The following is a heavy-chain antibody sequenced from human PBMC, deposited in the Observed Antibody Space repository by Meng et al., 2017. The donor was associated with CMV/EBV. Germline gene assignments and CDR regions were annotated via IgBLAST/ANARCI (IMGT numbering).Heavy chain of an antibody. CDR1: GYTFTSYD. CDR2: MNPNSGNT. V-gene: IGHV1-8*03. CDR3: AADYCGGDCYAGTKFDY. J-gene: IGHJ4*02. D-gene: IGHD2-21*01. Sequence: ASVKVSCKASGYTFTSYDINWVRQATGQGLEWMGWMNPNSGNTGYAQKFQGRVTITADKSTSTAYMELSSLRSEDTAVYYCAADYCGGDCYAGTKFDYWGQGTLVTVSS.